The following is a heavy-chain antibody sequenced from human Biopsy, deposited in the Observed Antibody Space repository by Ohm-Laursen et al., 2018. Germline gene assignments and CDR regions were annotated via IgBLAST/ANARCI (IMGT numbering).Heavy chain of an antibody. J-gene: IGHJ6*02. D-gene: IGHD3-22*01. CDR1: GGSFSGYY. CDR2: INHRGRT. Sequence: GTLSLTWAVYGGSFSGYYWSWIRQPPGKGLEWIGEINHRGRTNYNPSPKSRVTISVDTSKNQFSLKVRSVTAADTAVYYCVRGVDYYDPYHYYALDVWGQGTTVTVSS. CDR3: VRGVDYYDPYHYYALDV. V-gene: IGHV4-34*01.